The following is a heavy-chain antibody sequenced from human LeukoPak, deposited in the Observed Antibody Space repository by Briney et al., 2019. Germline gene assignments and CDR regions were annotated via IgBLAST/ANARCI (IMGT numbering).Heavy chain of an antibody. J-gene: IGHJ4*02. CDR2: ISFDGRNK. D-gene: IGHD3-9*01. CDR1: GFTFSSYA. Sequence: GRSLRLSCAASGFTFSSYAMHWVRQAPGKGLEWMSFISFDGRNKYYADIVKGRFTISRDNSKNTLHLQMNSLRVEDTAVYYCARGDYDILTGSYWGQGTLVTV. CDR3: ARGDYDILTGSY. V-gene: IGHV3-30*04.